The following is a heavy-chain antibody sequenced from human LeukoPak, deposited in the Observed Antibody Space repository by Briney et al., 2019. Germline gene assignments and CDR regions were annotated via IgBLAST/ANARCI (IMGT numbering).Heavy chain of an antibody. CDR2: ISGSGGST. CDR1: GFTFSDYY. V-gene: IGHV3-23*01. D-gene: IGHD1-26*01. Sequence: QSGGSLRLSRAASGFTFSDYYMSWVRQAPGKGLEWVSAISGSGGSTYYADSVKGRFTISRDNSKNTLYLQMNSLRAEDTAVYYCAKGGELLDPYYFDYWGQGTLVTVSS. J-gene: IGHJ4*02. CDR3: AKGGELLDPYYFDY.